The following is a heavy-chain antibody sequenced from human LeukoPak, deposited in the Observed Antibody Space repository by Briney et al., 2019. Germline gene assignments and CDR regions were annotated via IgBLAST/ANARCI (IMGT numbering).Heavy chain of an antibody. CDR2: INSDGSST. V-gene: IGHV3-74*01. J-gene: IGHJ4*02. D-gene: IGHD6-13*01. CDR1: GFTFSNYF. Sequence: PGGSLRLSCAASGFTFSNYFMHWVRQAPGKGLVWVSRINSDGSSTNYADSVKGRFTISRDNAKNTLYLQMNSLRAEDTAVYYRARPVAAAAGYFDYWGQGTLVTVSS. CDR3: ARPVAAAAGYFDY.